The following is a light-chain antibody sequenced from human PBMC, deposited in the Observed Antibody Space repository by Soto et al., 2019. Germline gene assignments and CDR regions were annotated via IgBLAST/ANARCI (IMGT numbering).Light chain of an antibody. V-gene: IGKV3-20*01. Sequence: EVVLTQSPGTLSLSPGERATLSCRTSQSISSTYLAWYQQKPGQAPRLLMSGTSRRATGIPDRFSGSGSGTDFTLSISRLETEDFAVYYCQHYGDSAPFTFGPGTKVDVK. CDR3: QHYGDSAPFT. J-gene: IGKJ3*01. CDR2: GTS. CDR1: QSISSTY.